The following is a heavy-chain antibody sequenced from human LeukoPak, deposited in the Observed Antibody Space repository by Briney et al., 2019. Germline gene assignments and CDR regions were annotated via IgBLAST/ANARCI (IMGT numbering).Heavy chain of an antibody. D-gene: IGHD1-26*01. CDR3: AGDVKGAATAFDI. Sequence: GGSLRLSCAASGFTVSSNYMSWVRQAPGKGLEWVSVIYSGGSTYYADSVKGRFTISRDNSKNTLYLQMNSLRAEDTAVYYCAGDVKGAATAFDIWGQGTMVTVSS. CDR2: IYSGGST. J-gene: IGHJ3*02. V-gene: IGHV3-66*01. CDR1: GFTVSSNY.